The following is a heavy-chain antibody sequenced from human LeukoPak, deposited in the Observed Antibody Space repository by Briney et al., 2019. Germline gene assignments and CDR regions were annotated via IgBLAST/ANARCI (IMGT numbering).Heavy chain of an antibody. J-gene: IGHJ4*02. Sequence: WASVKVSCKASGYTFTSYYMHWVRQAPGQGLEWMGIINPSGGSTSYAQKFQGRVTMTRDTSTSTVYMELSSLRSEDTAVYYCARDYYGSGSSLEGFDYWGQGTLVTVSS. CDR3: ARDYYGSGSSLEGFDY. CDR2: INPSGGST. D-gene: IGHD3-10*01. CDR1: GYTFTSYY. V-gene: IGHV1-46*01.